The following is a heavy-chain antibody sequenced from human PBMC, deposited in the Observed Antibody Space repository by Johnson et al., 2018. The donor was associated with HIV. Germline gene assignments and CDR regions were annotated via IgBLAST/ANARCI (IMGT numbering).Heavy chain of an antibody. J-gene: IGHJ3*02. V-gene: IGHV3-48*04. CDR1: GFTFSSYG. D-gene: IGHD3-22*01. Sequence: VQLVESGGGVVQPGGSLRLSCAASGFTFSSYGMHWVRQAPGKGLEWVSYISNSGSSVYYADSVKGRFTISRDNAKNSLYLQMNSLRAEDTAVYYCARDSYDISGQQHDAFDIWGQGTMVTVSS. CDR2: ISNSGSSV. CDR3: ARDSYDISGQQHDAFDI.